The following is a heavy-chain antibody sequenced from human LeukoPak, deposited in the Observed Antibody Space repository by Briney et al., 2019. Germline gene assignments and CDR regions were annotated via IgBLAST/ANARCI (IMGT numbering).Heavy chain of an antibody. CDR1: GGSINSSDHY. Sequence: SETLSLTCTVSGGSINSSDHYWDWVRQSPGKGLQWIGSVYFRGSTYYSPSLKSRVTISVDTSKNQFSLRLSSVTAADTAVYFCASELRRFYYYYSMHVWGKGISVTVSS. CDR3: ASELRRFYYYYSMHV. V-gene: IGHV4-39*07. CDR2: VYFRGST. D-gene: IGHD3-16*01. J-gene: IGHJ6*03.